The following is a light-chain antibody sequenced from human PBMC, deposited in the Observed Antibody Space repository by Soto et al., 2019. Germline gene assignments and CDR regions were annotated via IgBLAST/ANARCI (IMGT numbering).Light chain of an antibody. CDR3: QTWGTGIVV. CDR1: SGHSSYV. CDR2: LNSDGSH. V-gene: IGLV4-69*01. Sequence: QLVLTQSPSASASLGASVKLTCTLSSGHSSYVIAWHQQQPEEGPRYLMKLNSDGSHTKGDGIPDRFSGSSSGAERYLTISILQSADAADSHCQTWGTGIVVFGGGTKLTVL. J-gene: IGLJ2*01.